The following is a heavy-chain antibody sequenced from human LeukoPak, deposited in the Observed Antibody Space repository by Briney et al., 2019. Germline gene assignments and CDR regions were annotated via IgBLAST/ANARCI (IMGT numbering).Heavy chain of an antibody. CDR1: GGSFSGYY. Sequence: SETLSLTCAVYGGSFSGYYWSWIRQPPGKGLEWIGEINHSGSTNCNPSLKSRVTISVDTSKNQFSLKLSSVTAADTAVYYCARGVPVRYCSGGSCYSLGWFDPWGQGTLVTVSS. CDR2: INHSGST. D-gene: IGHD2-15*01. J-gene: IGHJ5*02. V-gene: IGHV4-34*01. CDR3: ARGVPVRYCSGGSCYSLGWFDP.